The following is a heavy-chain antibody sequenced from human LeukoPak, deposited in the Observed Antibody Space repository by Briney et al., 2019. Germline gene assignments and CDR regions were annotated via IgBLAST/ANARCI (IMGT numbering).Heavy chain of an antibody. CDR2: IYYSGSA. Sequence: SETMSLTCTVSGGSISSHYWSWIRQPPGKGLEWIGYIYYSGSANYNPSLKSRVTISVDTSKIQFSLKLSSVTAADTAVYYCARVGATSNYYYYMDVWGKGTTVTVSS. CDR1: GGSISSHY. D-gene: IGHD5-24*01. V-gene: IGHV4-59*11. CDR3: ARVGATSNYYYYMDV. J-gene: IGHJ6*03.